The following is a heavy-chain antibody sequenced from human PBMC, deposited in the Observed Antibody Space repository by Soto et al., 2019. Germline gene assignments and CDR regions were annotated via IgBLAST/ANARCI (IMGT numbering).Heavy chain of an antibody. CDR3: ASNTRYDPPDY. J-gene: IGHJ4*02. V-gene: IGHV3-23*01. CDR1: GFTFSSYA. Sequence: EVQLLESGGGLVQPGGSLRLSCAASGFTFSSYAMSWVHQAPGKGLAWVSGISVSGGSTYYADSVKGRFTISRDNSENTLYLQMNSLRAEDTAVYYCASNTRYDPPDYWGQGTLVTVSS. D-gene: IGHD3-16*01. CDR2: ISVSGGST.